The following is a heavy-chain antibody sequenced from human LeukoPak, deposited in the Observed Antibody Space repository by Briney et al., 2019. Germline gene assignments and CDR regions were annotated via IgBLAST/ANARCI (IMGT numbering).Heavy chain of an antibody. CDR3: ARGGGRSWVDY. J-gene: IGHJ4*02. CDR2: VIPESGGT. Sequence: ASVTVSSRVSGYTFTDHFIHWVRQAPGQGLEWMGWVIPESGGTRYAPNFEGRINMSRDTPISTAYMELNGLKSDDTAVYFCARGGGRSWVDYWGQGVLVTVSS. V-gene: IGHV1-2*02. CDR1: GYTFTDHF. D-gene: IGHD2-15*01.